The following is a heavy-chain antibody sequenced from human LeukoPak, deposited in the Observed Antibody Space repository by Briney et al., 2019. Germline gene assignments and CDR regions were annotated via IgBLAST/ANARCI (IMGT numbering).Heavy chain of an antibody. D-gene: IGHD2-8*01. V-gene: IGHV4-31*03. CDR3: ARNNGVDFDY. J-gene: IGHJ4*02. CDR1: GALISSGGYN. CDR2: IDDSGRT. Sequence: SQTLSLTCTVSGALISSGGYNWSWIRQHPGKGLEWIGYIDDSGRTYYNPPLKSRITISVDTSKNHFSLNLNSVTAADTAVYFCARNNGVDFDYWGQGTLVTVSS.